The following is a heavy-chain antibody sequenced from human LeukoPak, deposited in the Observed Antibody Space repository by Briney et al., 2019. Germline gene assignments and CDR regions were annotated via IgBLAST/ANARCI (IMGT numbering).Heavy chain of an antibody. D-gene: IGHD3-3*01. CDR3: ARVYQYYDFWSGYLPIFDY. J-gene: IGHJ4*02. CDR1: GYTFTGYY. CDR2: INPNSRGT. Sequence: ASVKVSCKASGYTFTGYYMHWVRQAPGQGLELMGWINPNSRGTNYAQKFQGRVTMTRDTSISTAYMELSRLRSDDTAVYYCARVYQYYDFWSGYLPIFDYWGQGTLVTVSS. V-gene: IGHV1-2*02.